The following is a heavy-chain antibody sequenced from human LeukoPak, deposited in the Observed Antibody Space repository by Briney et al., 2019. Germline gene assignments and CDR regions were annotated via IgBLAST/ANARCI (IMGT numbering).Heavy chain of an antibody. Sequence: PGGSLRLSCAASGFTFSSYVMHWVRQAPGKGLEWVAVISYDGSNKYYADSVKGRFTISRDNSKNTLYLQMNSLRAEDTAVYYCARATFDYWGQGTLVTVSS. CDR1: GFTFSSYV. CDR3: ARATFDY. V-gene: IGHV3-30*01. J-gene: IGHJ4*02. CDR2: ISYDGSNK.